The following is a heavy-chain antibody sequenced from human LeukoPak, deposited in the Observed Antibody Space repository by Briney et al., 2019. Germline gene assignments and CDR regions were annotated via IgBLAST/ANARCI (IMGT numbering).Heavy chain of an antibody. CDR2: IKQDASEK. J-gene: IGHJ4*02. V-gene: IGHV3-7*01. CDR1: GFTVSSNY. D-gene: IGHD6-19*01. CDR3: ARGGGWYATFTCFDY. Sequence: PGGSLRLSCAASGFTVSSNYMSWVRQAPGKGLEWVANIKQDASEKYYVESVKGRFTISRDNAKNSLDLQMNSLKAEDTAVYYCARGGGWYATFTCFDYWGQGTLVTVSS.